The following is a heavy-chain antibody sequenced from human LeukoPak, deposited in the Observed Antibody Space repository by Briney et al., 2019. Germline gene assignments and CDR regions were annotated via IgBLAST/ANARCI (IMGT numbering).Heavy chain of an antibody. V-gene: IGHV3-7*01. CDR2: IKQDGSDK. CDR1: GFTFSDYW. D-gene: IGHD4-17*01. CDR3: ARGGRHTVTTIVCDHFDY. J-gene: IGHJ4*02. Sequence: GGSLRLSCGVSGFTFSDYWMSWVRQAPGKGLEWVASIKQDGSDKYYVDPVKGRFTISRDNAKKSQYLQMSSLRVEDTAVHYCARGGRHTVTTIVCDHFDYWGQGTLVTVSS.